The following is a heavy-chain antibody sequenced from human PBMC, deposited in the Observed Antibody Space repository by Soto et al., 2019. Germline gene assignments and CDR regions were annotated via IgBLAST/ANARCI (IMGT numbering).Heavy chain of an antibody. D-gene: IGHD1-1*01. J-gene: IGHJ6*02. CDR2: ISSGGGTI. CDR3: ARVSRIPVQGMDV. Sequence: GGSLRLSCAVSGFTLSSFEMNWVRQAPGKGLEWVSYISSGGGTIYYADSVKGRFTISKDNAKNSLYLQMNSLRAEDTGVYYCARVSRIPVQGMDVWGQGTTVTVSS. CDR1: GFTLSSFE. V-gene: IGHV3-48*03.